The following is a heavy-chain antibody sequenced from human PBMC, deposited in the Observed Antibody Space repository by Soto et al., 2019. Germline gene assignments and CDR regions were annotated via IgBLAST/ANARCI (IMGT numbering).Heavy chain of an antibody. CDR2: INAGNDNI. J-gene: IGHJ4*02. D-gene: IGHD3-10*01. CDR1: GYTFTRYT. V-gene: IGHV1-3*01. Sequence: ASVKVSCKASGYTFTRYTMYWVRQAPGQRLECMGWINAGNDNIKYSQKFQGRVTITTDTSASTAYMDLTSLRSEDTAVYYCAIFGRSVSGWGQGTLVTVSS. CDR3: AIFGRSVSG.